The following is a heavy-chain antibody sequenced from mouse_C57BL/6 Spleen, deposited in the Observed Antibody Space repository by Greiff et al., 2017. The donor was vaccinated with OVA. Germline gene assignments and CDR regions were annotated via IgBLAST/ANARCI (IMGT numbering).Heavy chain of an antibody. CDR1: GFSLTSYA. CDR2: IWTGGGT. D-gene: IGHD1-1*01. CDR3: ARKLSYYGSSYEGYFDV. J-gene: IGHJ1*03. V-gene: IGHV2-9-1*01. Sequence: VKLVESGPGLVAPSQSLSITCTVSGFSLTSYAISWVRQPPGKGLEWLGVIWTGGGTNYNSALISSLSISKDNFKSQVFLKMNSLQTDGTASDYCARKLSYYGSSYEGYFDVWGTGTTVTVSS.